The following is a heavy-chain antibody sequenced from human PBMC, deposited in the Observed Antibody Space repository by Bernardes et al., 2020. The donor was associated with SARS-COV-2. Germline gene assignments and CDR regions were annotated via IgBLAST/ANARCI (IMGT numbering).Heavy chain of an antibody. D-gene: IGHD3-9*01. J-gene: IGHJ3*02. Sequence: ASVTVSCKASGYTFSNYGISWVRQAPGQGHEWMGWVSAYNGETNYAQKFQGRVTMTTDTSTSTAYMELRSLRSDDTAVYYCARDPNYNLLTAYTDALDIWGQGTMVSVSS. CDR3: ARDPNYNLLTAYTDALDI. V-gene: IGHV1-18*04. CDR1: GYTFSNYG. CDR2: VSAYNGET.